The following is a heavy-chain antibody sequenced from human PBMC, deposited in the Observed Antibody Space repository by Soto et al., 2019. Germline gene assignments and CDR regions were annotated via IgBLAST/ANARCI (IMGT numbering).Heavy chain of an antibody. CDR3: ANVYSGLTYPPVY. J-gene: IGHJ4*02. CDR1: GFTFSSYA. CDR2: ISGSGGST. V-gene: IGHV3-23*01. Sequence: EVQLLESGGGLVQPGGSLRLSCAASGFTFSSYAMSWVRQAPGKGLEWVSAISGSGGSTYYADSVKGRFTIAGDNSKKTLYLQMNSLRADDTAVYYGANVYSGLTYPPVYWGQGTLVTVSS. D-gene: IGHD5-12*01.